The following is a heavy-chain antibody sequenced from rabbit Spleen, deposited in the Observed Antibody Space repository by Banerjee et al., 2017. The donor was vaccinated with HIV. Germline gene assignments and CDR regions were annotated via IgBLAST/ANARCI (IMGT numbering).Heavy chain of an antibody. CDR1: GFSISSYY. V-gene: IGHV1S7*01. CDR3: ARDGAGGSYFAL. D-gene: IGHD8-1*01. J-gene: IGHJ4*01. Sequence: QLEESGGGLVQPGGSLTLTCTASGFSISSYYMNWVRQAPGKGLEWIGYIDPVFGITYYANWVNGRFSISRENAQNTVFLQMTSLTAADTATYFCARDGAGGSYFALWGPGTLVTVS. CDR2: IDPVFGIT.